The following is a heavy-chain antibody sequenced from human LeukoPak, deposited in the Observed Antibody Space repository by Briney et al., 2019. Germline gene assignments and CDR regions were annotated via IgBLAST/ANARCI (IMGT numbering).Heavy chain of an antibody. J-gene: IGHJ4*02. CDR2: IYYSGST. V-gene: IGHV4-30-4*01. CDR1: GGSISRGDYY. CDR3: AVLIYDYVWGSYPIEPYFDY. D-gene: IGHD3-16*02. Sequence: PSETLSLTCTVSGGSISRGDYYWSWIRQPPGKGLEWIGYIYYSGSTYYNPSLKSRVTISVDTSKNQFSLKLSSVTAADTAVYYCAVLIYDYVWGSYPIEPYFDYWGQGTLVTVSS.